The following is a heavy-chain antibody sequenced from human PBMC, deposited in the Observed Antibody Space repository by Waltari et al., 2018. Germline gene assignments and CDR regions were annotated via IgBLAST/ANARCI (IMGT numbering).Heavy chain of an antibody. Sequence: QVQLVAPGGGVDQHGASMRLSCAAPGFSFSSYGLHWVLQAPGKGLEWVAVIWYDGSNKYYADSVKGRFTISRDNSKNTLYLQMNSLRAEDTAMYYCAKDRLKYVDYYMDVWGKGTTVTVSS. CDR1: GFSFSSYG. D-gene: IGHD3-16*01. V-gene: IGHV3-30*02. CDR3: AKDRLKYVDYYMDV. J-gene: IGHJ6*03. CDR2: IWYDGSNK.